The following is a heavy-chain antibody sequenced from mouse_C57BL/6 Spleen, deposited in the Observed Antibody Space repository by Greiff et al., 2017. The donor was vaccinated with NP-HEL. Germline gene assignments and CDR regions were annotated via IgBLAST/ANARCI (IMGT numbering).Heavy chain of an antibody. D-gene: IGHD2-5*01. J-gene: IGHJ2*01. CDR3: ASRSYSNYHDY. CDR1: GYTFTSYW. V-gene: IGHV1-50*01. CDR2: IDPSDSST. Sequence: QVQLQQPGAELVKPGASVKLSCKASGYTFTSYWMQWVKQRPGQGLEWIGEIDPSDSSTNYNQKFKGKATLTVDTSSSTAYMQLSSLTSEDSAVYYCASRSYSNYHDYWGQGTTLTVSS.